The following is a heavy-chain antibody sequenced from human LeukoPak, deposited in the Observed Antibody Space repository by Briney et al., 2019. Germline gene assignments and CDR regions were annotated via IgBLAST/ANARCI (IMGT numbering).Heavy chain of an antibody. V-gene: IGHV3-23*01. J-gene: IGHJ4*02. Sequence: GGSLRLSCAASGFTFSSYAMSWVRQAPGKGLEWVSAISGSGGSTYYADSVKGRFTISRDNSKNTLYLQMNSLRAEDTAVYYCARDLSSGYSGNYGAFEYWGQGTLVIVSS. CDR2: ISGSGGST. CDR1: GFTFSSYA. CDR3: ARDLSSGYSGNYGAFEY. D-gene: IGHD1-26*01.